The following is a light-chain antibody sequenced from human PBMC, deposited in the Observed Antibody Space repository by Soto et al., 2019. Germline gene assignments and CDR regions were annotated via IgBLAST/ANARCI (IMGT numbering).Light chain of an antibody. Sequence: QSVLTQPASVSGPPGQSIAISCTGTTSDVGGYNYVSWYQQHPCKVPKLLIHEVSNRPSGVSKRFSGSKSGNTASLTISGLQAQDEADYYCLSKTWTIGDDFGSGTTVNV. V-gene: IGLV2-14*01. CDR3: LSKTWTIGDD. J-gene: IGLJ1*01. CDR2: EVS. CDR1: TSDVGGYNY.